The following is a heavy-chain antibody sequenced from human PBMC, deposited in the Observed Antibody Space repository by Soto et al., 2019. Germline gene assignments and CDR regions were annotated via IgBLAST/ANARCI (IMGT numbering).Heavy chain of an antibody. J-gene: IGHJ4*02. V-gene: IGHV3-9*01. Sequence: GGSLRLSCAASGFTFGDYAMHWVRQVPGKGLEWVSGFKWNSGDVGYADSVKGRFTISRDNAKNSLYLQMNSLRAEDTALYYCAKSHTTSGWYVTTDYWGQGTRVTVSS. CDR1: GFTFGDYA. CDR2: FKWNSGDV. D-gene: IGHD6-19*01. CDR3: AKSHTTSGWYVTTDY.